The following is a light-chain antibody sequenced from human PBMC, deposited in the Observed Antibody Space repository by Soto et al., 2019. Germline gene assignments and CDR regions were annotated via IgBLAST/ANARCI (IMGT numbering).Light chain of an antibody. CDR3: QQCNNWPRT. Sequence: DIQMTQSPSFLSASVGDRVAITCRASQGISRYLSWYQQKPGKAPKILIYAASTLQTGVPSRFSGSGSGTDFTLTISSLQSEDFAVYYCQQCNNWPRTFGQGTKVDIK. CDR1: QGISRY. J-gene: IGKJ1*01. V-gene: IGKV1-9*01. CDR2: AAS.